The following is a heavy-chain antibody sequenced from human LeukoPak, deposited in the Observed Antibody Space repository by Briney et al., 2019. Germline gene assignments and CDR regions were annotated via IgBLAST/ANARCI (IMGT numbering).Heavy chain of an antibody. CDR1: GGSFSGYF. J-gene: IGHJ4*02. D-gene: IGHD3-10*01. Sequence: ETLSPTFAVYGGSFSGYFCSWIRQPPGKGLGWIGEINHSGSTNYNPSLKSRVTISVDTSKNQFSLQLSSVTAADTAVYYCAGGVWFGKGPYDYWGQGTLVTVSS. CDR2: INHSGST. V-gene: IGHV4-34*01. CDR3: AGGVWFGKGPYDY.